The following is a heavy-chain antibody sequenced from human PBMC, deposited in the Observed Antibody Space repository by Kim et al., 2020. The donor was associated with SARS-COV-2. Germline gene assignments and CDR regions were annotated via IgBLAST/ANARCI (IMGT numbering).Heavy chain of an antibody. Sequence: SQTLSLTCAISGDSVSSNSAAWIWIRQSPSRDLEWLGRTYYRSKWYNDYAVSVKSRITINPDTSKNQFSLQLNSVTPEDTAVYYCAFRAAGRGMDVWGQGTTVTVSS. J-gene: IGHJ6*02. V-gene: IGHV6-1*01. CDR3: AFRAAGRGMDV. CDR2: TYYRSKWYN. CDR1: GDSVSSNSAA.